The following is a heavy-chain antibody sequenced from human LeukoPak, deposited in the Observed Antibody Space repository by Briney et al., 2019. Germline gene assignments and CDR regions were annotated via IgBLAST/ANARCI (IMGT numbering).Heavy chain of an antibody. CDR1: GGSISSSSYY. Sequence: SETLSPTCTVSGGSISSSSYYWGWIRQPPGKGLEWIGSFYYSGGTYYNPSLKSRVTISVDTSKNQFSLKLNSVTAADTAVYFCARDVDTGYYGMDVWGQGTTVTVSS. CDR2: FYYSGGT. D-gene: IGHD5-18*01. J-gene: IGHJ6*02. V-gene: IGHV4-39*02. CDR3: ARDVDTGYYGMDV.